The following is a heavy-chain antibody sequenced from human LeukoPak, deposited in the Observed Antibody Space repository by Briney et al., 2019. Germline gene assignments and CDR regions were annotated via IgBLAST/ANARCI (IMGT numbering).Heavy chain of an antibody. J-gene: IGHJ4*02. V-gene: IGHV3-23*01. D-gene: IGHD3-3*01. CDR2: ISGSGGST. CDR1: GFTFSSYA. Sequence: PGGSPRLSCAASGFTFSSYAMSWVRQAPGKGLEWVSAISGSGGSTYYADSVKGRFTISRDNSKNTLYLQMNSLRAEDTAVYYCASITIFGVVNTFDYWGQGTLVTVSS. CDR3: ASITIFGVVNTFDY.